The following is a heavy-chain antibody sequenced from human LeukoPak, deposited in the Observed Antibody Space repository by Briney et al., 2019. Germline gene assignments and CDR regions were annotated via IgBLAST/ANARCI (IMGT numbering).Heavy chain of an antibody. D-gene: IGHD1-14*01. CDR1: GYTFTSYG. CDR2: ISAYNGNT. Sequence: ASVNVSYTPSGYTFTSYGISWVRQAPGQGLEWMGWISAYNGNTNYAQKLQGRVTMTTDTSTSTAYMELRSLRSDDTAVYYCARDGSGITYDYRGQGTLVTVSS. J-gene: IGHJ4*02. V-gene: IGHV1-18*01. CDR3: ARDGSGITYDY.